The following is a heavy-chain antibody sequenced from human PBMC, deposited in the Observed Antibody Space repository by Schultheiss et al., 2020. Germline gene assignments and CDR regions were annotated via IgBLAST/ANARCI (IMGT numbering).Heavy chain of an antibody. D-gene: IGHD5-24*01. Sequence: SQTLSLTCTVSGGSISSYYWSWIRQPPGKGLEWIGEINHSGSTNYNPSLKSRVTMSVDPSKNQFSLKLSSVTAADTAVYFCARRKGRPPYNYDYWGQGTLVTVSS. V-gene: IGHV4-34*10. CDR3: ARRKGRPPYNYDY. CDR1: GGSISSYY. J-gene: IGHJ4*02. CDR2: INHSGST.